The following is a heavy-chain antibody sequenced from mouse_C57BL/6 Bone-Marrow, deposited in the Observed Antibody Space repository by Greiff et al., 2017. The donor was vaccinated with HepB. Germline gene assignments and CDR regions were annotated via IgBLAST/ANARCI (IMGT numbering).Heavy chain of an antibody. V-gene: IGHV1-80*01. CDR1: GYAFSSYW. Sequence: VQLQESGAELVKPGASVKISCKASGYAFSSYWMNWVKQRPGKGLEWIGQIYPGDGDTKYNGKFKGKATLTADKSSSTAYMQLSSLTSEDSAVYFCARWPLGNYDFYFGCWGQGTTLTVSS. D-gene: IGHD2-1*01. CDR2: IYPGDGDT. J-gene: IGHJ2*01. CDR3: ARWPLGNYDFYFGC.